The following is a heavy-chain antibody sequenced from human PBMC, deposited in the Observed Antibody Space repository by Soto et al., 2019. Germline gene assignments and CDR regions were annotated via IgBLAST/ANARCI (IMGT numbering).Heavy chain of an antibody. V-gene: IGHV3-30*01. CDR2: ISIDGTRT. Sequence: QAQLVESGGGVVQPGGSLRLSCVASGFSLYSYVIHWVRQTPGKGLQWVAVISIDGTRTYYADSVKGRFTVSRDNSKNTQYLQMYGMTMEDTAIYYCVRALGSSDLDPWGQGTLVTVSS. J-gene: IGHJ5*02. CDR3: VRALGSSDLDP. CDR1: GFSLYSYV. D-gene: IGHD6-13*01.